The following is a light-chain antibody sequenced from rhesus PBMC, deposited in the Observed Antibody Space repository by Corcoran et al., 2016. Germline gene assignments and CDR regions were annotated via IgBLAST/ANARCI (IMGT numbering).Light chain of an antibody. CDR2: KGS. Sequence: GDTATITCRASQSISSWLAWYQQKPGKAPKPLIYKGSSLDSGVPSRFSGSGSGTDFTLTISGLQSEDFATYYCQQYSSSPFTFGPGTKLYIK. CDR3: QQYSSSPFT. CDR1: QSISSW. V-gene: IGKV1-22*01. J-gene: IGKJ3*01.